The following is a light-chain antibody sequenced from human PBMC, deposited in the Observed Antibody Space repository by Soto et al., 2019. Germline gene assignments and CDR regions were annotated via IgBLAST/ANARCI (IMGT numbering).Light chain of an antibody. Sequence: QSVLTQPASVSGSPGQSITISCTGTSSDVGAYNYVSWYQQHPGKAPKLMIYDVSDRPSGVSDRFSGSKSGNTASLTISGLQADDEADYYCSSYTTSATYVFGTGTKVTV. V-gene: IGLV2-14*03. J-gene: IGLJ1*01. CDR3: SSYTTSATYV. CDR1: SSDVGAYNY. CDR2: DVS.